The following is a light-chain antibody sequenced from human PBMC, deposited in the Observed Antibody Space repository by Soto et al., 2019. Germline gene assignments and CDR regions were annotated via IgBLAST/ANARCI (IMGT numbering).Light chain of an antibody. J-gene: IGLJ2*01. CDR2: EVY. V-gene: IGLV2-8*01. Sequence: QSVLTQPPSASGSPGQSVAISCTGTSSDVGGYDYVSWFQQHPGKAPKLMIYEVYNRPSGVPDRFSGSKSGNTASLTVSGLQAEDEADYYCSSYAGSDTLVFGGGTKLTVL. CDR3: SSYAGSDTLV. CDR1: SSDVGGYDY.